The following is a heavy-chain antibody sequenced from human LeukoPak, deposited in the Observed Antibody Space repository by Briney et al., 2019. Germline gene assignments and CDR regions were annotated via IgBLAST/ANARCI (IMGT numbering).Heavy chain of an antibody. CDR1: GFTFSSYW. CDR3: ARGRAYYGSGSLHTPLFDY. Sequence: PGGSLRLSCAASGFTFSSYWMHWVRQAPGKGLVWVSRINRDWSSTSYADSVKGRFTISRYHAKNTLYLQMNSLRAEDTAVYYCARGRAYYGSGSLHTPLFDYWGQGTLVTVSS. J-gene: IGHJ4*02. CDR2: INRDWSST. D-gene: IGHD3-10*01. V-gene: IGHV3-74*01.